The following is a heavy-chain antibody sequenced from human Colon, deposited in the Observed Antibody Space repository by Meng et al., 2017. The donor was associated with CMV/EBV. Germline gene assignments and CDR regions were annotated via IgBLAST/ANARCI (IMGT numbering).Heavy chain of an antibody. V-gene: IGHV4-34*01. CDR3: ARGGLVYDYGEEYYYFYGIDV. D-gene: IGHD5/OR15-5a*01. CDR1: GGSFSGYY. J-gene: IGHJ6*02. Sequence: SQTRSLTGAVSGGSFSGYYWSWIRETPGKGLEWIGEINHRGNTNYNLSLKSRTSISIDTSKNQFSLKVRSVTAADTAVYYCARGGLVYDYGEEYYYFYGIDVWAQGTTVTVSS. CDR2: INHRGNT.